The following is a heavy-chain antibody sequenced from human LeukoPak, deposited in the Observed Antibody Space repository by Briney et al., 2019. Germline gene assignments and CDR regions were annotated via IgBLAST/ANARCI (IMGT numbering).Heavy chain of an antibody. CDR3: ARVYDFWSGYHIGYYYMDV. Sequence: ASVKVSCKASGGTFSSYAISWVRQAPGQGLEWMGGIIPIFGTANYAQKFQGRVTITADKSTSTAYMELSSLRSEDTAVYYCARVYDFWSGYHIGYYYMDVWGKGTTVTVSS. V-gene: IGHV1-69*06. CDR1: GGTFSSYA. CDR2: IIPIFGTA. D-gene: IGHD3-3*01. J-gene: IGHJ6*03.